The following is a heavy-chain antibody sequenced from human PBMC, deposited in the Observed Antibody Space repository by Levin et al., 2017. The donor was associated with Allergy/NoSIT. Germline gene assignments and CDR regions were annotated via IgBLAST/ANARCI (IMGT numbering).Heavy chain of an antibody. Sequence: SQTLSLTCAIYGGSFSGYYWSWIRQPPGKGLEWIGEINHSGHTNSNPSPTSRVTMSVDTSKNQFSLRLTSVSAADTAVYYCARRGHMDVWGEGTTVTVSS. CDR3: ARRGHMDV. V-gene: IGHV4-34*01. D-gene: IGHD3-16*01. J-gene: IGHJ6*03. CDR1: GGSFSGYY. CDR2: INHSGHT.